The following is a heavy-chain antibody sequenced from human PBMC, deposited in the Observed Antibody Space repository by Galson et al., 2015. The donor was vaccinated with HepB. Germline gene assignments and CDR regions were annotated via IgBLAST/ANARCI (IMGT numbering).Heavy chain of an antibody. CDR1: GYTFTSYA. D-gene: IGHD4-17*01. V-gene: IGHV1-3*01. Sequence: SVKVSCKASGYTFTSYAMHWVRQAPGQRLEWMGWINAGNGNTKYSQKFQGRVAITRDTSASTAYMELSSLRSEDTAVYYCAREGETTVTTLDYWGQGTQVTVSS. CDR3: AREGETTVTTLDY. J-gene: IGHJ4*02. CDR2: INAGNGNT.